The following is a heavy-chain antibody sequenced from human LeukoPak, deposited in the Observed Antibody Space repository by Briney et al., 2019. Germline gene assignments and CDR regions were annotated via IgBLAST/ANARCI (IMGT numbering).Heavy chain of an antibody. CDR2: IWSDGSNH. J-gene: IGHJ4*02. CDR1: GFSFSTYQ. V-gene: IGHV3-33*08. Sequence: GGSLRLSCTASGFSFSTYQMHWVRQAPGTGLEWVAVIWSDGSNHFYPDSVKGRFTVSRDNSRNTVDLQMDSLRTEDTAVYYCVREDTGWGTRYLFDYWGQGALVTVSS. CDR3: VREDTGWGTRYLFDY. D-gene: IGHD3-10*01.